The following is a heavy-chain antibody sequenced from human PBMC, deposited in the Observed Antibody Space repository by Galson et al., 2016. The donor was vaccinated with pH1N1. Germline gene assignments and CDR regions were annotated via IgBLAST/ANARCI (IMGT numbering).Heavy chain of an antibody. CDR3: ARAYYDPLTRFSGAFDY. D-gene: IGHD3-9*01. CDR2: ISSGGNTM. Sequence: SLRLSCAASGYTFSTYNMHWVRQAPGKGLEWVASISSGGNTMFYADSVKGRFIISRDNAKNSLYLQTNGLRVEDTAVYYCARAYYDPLTRFSGAFDYWGQGTLVTVSS. CDR1: GYTFSTYN. V-gene: IGHV3-48*03. J-gene: IGHJ4*02.